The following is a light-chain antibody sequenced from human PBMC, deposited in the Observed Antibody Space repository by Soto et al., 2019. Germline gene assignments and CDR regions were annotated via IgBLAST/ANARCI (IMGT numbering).Light chain of an antibody. CDR3: CAYAGSGTVL. Sequence: QSVLTQPASVSGSPEQSITISCTGTSNDVGRYNLVSWYQQHPGKAPKVMIYEATKRPSGVSNRFSGSKSGNTASLTISGLQAEDEADYYCCAYAGSGTVLFGGGPKLTVL. CDR1: SNDVGRYNL. J-gene: IGLJ3*02. CDR2: EAT. V-gene: IGLV2-23*01.